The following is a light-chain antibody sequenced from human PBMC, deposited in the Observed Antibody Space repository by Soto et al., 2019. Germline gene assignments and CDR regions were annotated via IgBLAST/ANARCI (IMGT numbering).Light chain of an antibody. CDR3: QQYRSLPPLP. V-gene: IGKV3-20*01. CDR1: QSVTSSY. Sequence: EIVLTQSPGTLSLSPGERATLSCRASQSVTSSYLAWYQQKLGQAPRLLIYGASTRATGIPDRFSGSGSGTDFTLTISRLEPEDFAVYYCQQYRSLPPLPVGRGTKVDSK. CDR2: GAS. J-gene: IGKJ4*01.